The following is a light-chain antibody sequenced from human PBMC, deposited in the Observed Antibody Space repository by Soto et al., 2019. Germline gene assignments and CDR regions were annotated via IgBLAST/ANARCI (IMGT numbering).Light chain of an antibody. CDR1: QSVLHSSTNKDY. Sequence: DIMMTQSPDSLAVSLGERATINCKSSQSVLHSSTNKDYLAWYQQKSAQPPKLLLYWASTRESGVPDRFTGSGSGTDFTLTISSLQAEDVAVYYCQQYNSAPWTFGQGTKVEIK. CDR3: QQYNSAPWT. J-gene: IGKJ1*01. CDR2: WAS. V-gene: IGKV4-1*01.